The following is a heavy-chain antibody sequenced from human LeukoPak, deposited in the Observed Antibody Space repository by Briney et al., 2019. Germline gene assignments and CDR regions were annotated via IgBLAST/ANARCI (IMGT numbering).Heavy chain of an antibody. D-gene: IGHD6-19*01. V-gene: IGHV5-10-1*01. CDR3: ARLAASLYSSGWFDAYFDS. CDR1: GYSFTSYW. Sequence: GESLKISCKGSGYSFTSYWINWVRQMPGKGLEWMGRIDPSDSYTNYSPSFQGHVTISADKSISTAYLQWSSLKASDTAMYYCARLAASLYSSGWFDAYFDSWGQGNLVTVSS. J-gene: IGHJ4*02. CDR2: IDPSDSYT.